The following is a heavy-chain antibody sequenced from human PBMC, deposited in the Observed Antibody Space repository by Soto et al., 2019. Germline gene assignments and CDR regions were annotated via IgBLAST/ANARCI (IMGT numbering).Heavy chain of an antibody. CDR1: GFTFSSHW. V-gene: IGHV3-74*03. Sequence: EVHLVESGGDLVQPGGSLRLSCIASGFTFSSHWMHWVRQAPGKGLVWVSRVNSDGRSTTYADSVKGRFTISRDNAKNTLHLQMISLRAGDTGVYYCARGYGTEWDWVVYWGEGSQVAVS. D-gene: IGHD5-18*01. CDR2: VNSDGRST. CDR3: ARGYGTEWDWVVY. J-gene: IGHJ4*02.